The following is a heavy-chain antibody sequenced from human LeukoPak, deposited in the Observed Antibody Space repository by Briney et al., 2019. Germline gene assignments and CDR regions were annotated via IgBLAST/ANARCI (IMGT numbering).Heavy chain of an antibody. J-gene: IGHJ4*02. CDR1: GYTFTSYG. D-gene: IGHD2-15*01. Sequence: ASVKVSCKASGYTFTSYGISWVRQAPGQGLEWMGWISAYNGNTNYAQKLQGRVTMTTDTSTSTAYMELRSLRSDDTAVYYCARRPRSVGPAIPDYWGQGTLVTVSS. V-gene: IGHV1-18*01. CDR2: ISAYNGNT. CDR3: ARRPRSVGPAIPDY.